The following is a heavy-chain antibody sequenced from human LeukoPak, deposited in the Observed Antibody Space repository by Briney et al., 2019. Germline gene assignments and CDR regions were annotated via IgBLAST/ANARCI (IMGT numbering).Heavy chain of an antibody. V-gene: IGHV3-30*02. D-gene: IGHD3-10*01. Sequence: GGSLRLSCAASGFTFSSYGMQWVRQAPGKGLEWVASIQYDGSNKYYADSVKGRFTISRDNSKDTLYLQMNSLKAEDTAVYYCARPGRKFYGSGTYLSFDYWGQGTLVTVSS. CDR1: GFTFSSYG. CDR3: ARPGRKFYGSGTYLSFDY. CDR2: IQYDGSNK. J-gene: IGHJ4*02.